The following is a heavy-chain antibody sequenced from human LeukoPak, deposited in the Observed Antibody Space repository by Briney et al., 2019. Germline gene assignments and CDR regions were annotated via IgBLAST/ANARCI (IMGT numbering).Heavy chain of an antibody. V-gene: IGHV1-69*04. Sequence: SVKVSCKASGGTFSSYAISWVRQAPGQGLEWMGRIIPIFGIANYAQKFQGRATITADKSTSTAYMELSSLRSEETAVYYWARRVGATFPLDYWGQGTLVTVSS. J-gene: IGHJ4*02. CDR3: ARRVGATFPLDY. D-gene: IGHD1-26*01. CDR2: IIPIFGIA. CDR1: GGTFSSYA.